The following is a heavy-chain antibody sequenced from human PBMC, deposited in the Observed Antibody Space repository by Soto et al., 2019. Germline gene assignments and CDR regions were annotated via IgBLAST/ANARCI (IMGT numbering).Heavy chain of an antibody. CDR1: GGSISSGGYY. V-gene: IGHV4-31*03. J-gene: IGHJ4*02. Sequence: PSETLSLTCTVSGGSISSGGYYWSWIRHHPGKGLEWIGYIYYSGSTYYNPSLKSRVTISVDTSKNQFSLKLSSVTAADTAVYYCARDWCTNGVCRLDYWGQGTLVTVS. CDR2: IYYSGST. CDR3: ARDWCTNGVCRLDY. D-gene: IGHD2-8*01.